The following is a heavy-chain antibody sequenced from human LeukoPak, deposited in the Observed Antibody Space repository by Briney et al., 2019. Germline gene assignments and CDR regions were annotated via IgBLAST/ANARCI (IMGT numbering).Heavy chain of an antibody. CDR2: ISAYSGNK. Sequence: ASVKVSCKASGGTFSSYAISWVRQAPGQALEWMGWISAYSGNKNYAQKLQGRVTMTTDTSTSTAYMELRSLRSDDTAVYYCARAEVITFGGVIVIGVRYFVYWGQGTLVTVSS. D-gene: IGHD3-16*02. CDR3: ARAEVITFGGVIVIGVRYFVY. J-gene: IGHJ4*02. CDR1: GGTFSSYA. V-gene: IGHV1-18*01.